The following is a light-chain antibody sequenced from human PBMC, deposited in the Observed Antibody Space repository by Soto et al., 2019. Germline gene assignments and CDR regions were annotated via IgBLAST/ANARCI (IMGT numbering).Light chain of an antibody. Sequence: QSVLTQPASVYGSPGQSITISCTGTSSDVGSYNYVSWYQQHPGKAPKLMIYEVRNRPSGVSDRFSGSKSGKTASLTIFGLQAEDEADYYCSSYTTSTTQVFGGGTKLTVL. CDR3: SSYTTSTTQV. CDR2: EVR. J-gene: IGLJ2*01. V-gene: IGLV2-14*01. CDR1: SSDVGSYNY.